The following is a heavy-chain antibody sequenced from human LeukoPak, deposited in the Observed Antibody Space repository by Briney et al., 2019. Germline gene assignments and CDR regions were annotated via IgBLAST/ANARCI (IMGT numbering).Heavy chain of an antibody. J-gene: IGHJ6*03. CDR2: LSGSGDTT. Sequence: GGSLRLSCAASGFTFRTFTLGWVRQAPGKGLEWLAGLSGSGDTTYYADSAKGRFTISRDNSKNTLYLQMNSLRVEDTAVYYCAKVADQYYYSYFYYMDVWGKGTTVTVSS. CDR1: GFTFRTFT. D-gene: IGHD2/OR15-2a*01. V-gene: IGHV3-23*01. CDR3: AKVADQYYYSYFYYMDV.